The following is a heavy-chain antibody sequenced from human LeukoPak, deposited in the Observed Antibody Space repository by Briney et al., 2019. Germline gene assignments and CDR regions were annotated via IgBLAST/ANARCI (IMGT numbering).Heavy chain of an antibody. J-gene: IGHJ6*01. D-gene: IGHD6-19*01. CDR3: ASVSVDGGRGWYAPYFVT. CDR2: IIPIYGTT. V-gene: IGHV1-69*13. Sequence: GASVKVSCKASGDTFTSYAISWVRQAPGQGLEWMGGIIPIYGTTNYAQKFQGRVTITADESTSTAYMELSSLRSEDTAEYYCASVSVDGGRGWYAPYFVTCGEGNPVSVSS. CDR1: GDTFTSYA.